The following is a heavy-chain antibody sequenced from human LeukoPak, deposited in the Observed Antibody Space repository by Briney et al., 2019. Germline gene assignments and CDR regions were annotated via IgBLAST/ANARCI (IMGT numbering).Heavy chain of an antibody. V-gene: IGHV3-9*01. CDR3: ARVYCSSTSCYNAFDI. J-gene: IGHJ3*02. CDR1: GFTFDDYA. CDR2: ISWNSGSI. D-gene: IGHD2-2*02. Sequence: GGSLRLSCAASGFTFDDYAMHWVRQVPGKGLEWVSGISWNSGSIDYADSVKGRFTISRDNAKNSLYLQMNSLRAEDTAVYYCARVYCSSTSCYNAFDIWGQGTMVTVSS.